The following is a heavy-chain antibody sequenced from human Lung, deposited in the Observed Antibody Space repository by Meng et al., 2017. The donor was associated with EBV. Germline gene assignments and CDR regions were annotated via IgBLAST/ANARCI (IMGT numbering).Heavy chain of an antibody. V-gene: IGHV3-21*01. D-gene: IGHD4-17*01. J-gene: IGHJ4*02. CDR3: ARDPDGYGDYVEDY. CDR1: GFTFSSYS. CDR2: ISSSSSYI. Sequence: EVQLVESGGGLVKPGGALRLCCAASGFTFSSYSMNWVRQAPGKGLEWVSSISSSSSYIYYADSVKGRFTISRDNAKNSLYLQMNSLRAEDTAVYYCARDPDGYGDYVEDYWGQGTLVTVSS.